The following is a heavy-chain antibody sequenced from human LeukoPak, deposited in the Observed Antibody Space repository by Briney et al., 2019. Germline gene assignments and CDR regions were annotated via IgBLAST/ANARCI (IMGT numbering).Heavy chain of an antibody. CDR2: ISASGGVT. Sequence: GESLRLSCAASGITFNNYAMSWVRQAPGKGLEWVGEISASGGVTLYADSVKGRFTISRDTSKNTLYRQMNSLRAEDTAVYYCAKSVGWVKYYFDYWGQGTLVTVSS. CDR3: AKSVGWVKYYFDY. D-gene: IGHD6-19*01. J-gene: IGHJ4*02. V-gene: IGHV3-23*01. CDR1: GITFNNYA.